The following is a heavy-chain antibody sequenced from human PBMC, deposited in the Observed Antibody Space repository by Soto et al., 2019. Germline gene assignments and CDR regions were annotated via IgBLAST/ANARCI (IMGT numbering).Heavy chain of an antibody. CDR2: IWYDGSNK. J-gene: IGHJ6*01. V-gene: IGHV3-33*01. D-gene: IGHD5-12*01. CDR1: VLTFSSYG. CDR3: AREGRERWLHFPAVYYYGMQV. Sequence: VGSLGLSCAASVLTFSSYGMHSVRHSPGKWLEWVAVIWYDGSNKYYADSVKGRFTISRDNSKNTLYLQMNSLRAEDTDVYYCAREGRERWLHFPAVYYYGMQVWGQAT.